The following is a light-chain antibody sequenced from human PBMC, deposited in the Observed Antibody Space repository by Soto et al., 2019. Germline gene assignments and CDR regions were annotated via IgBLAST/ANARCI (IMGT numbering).Light chain of an antibody. J-gene: IGLJ1*01. V-gene: IGLV2-14*01. CDR2: DVS. CDR3: SSYTSSSTQV. CDR1: SSDVGGYNY. Sequence: QSALTQPASVSGSPGQSITISCTGTSSDVGGYNYVSWYQQHPGKAPKLMIYDVSNRPSGVSNRFSGSKSGNTASLTISGLQPEDEADYYCSSYTSSSTQVFGTGTKLTVL.